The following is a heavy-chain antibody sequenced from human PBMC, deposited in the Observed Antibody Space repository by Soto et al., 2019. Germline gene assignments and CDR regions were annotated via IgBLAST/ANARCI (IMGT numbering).Heavy chain of an antibody. CDR2: ISSTTNYI. J-gene: IGHJ4*02. CDR3: ARESEDLTSNFDY. CDR1: GFTFTRYS. Sequence: PGGSLRLSCAASGFTFTRYSMNWVRQAPGKGLEWVSSISSTTNYIYYGDSMKGRFTISRDNAKNSLYLEMNSLRAEDAAVYYCARESEDLTSNFDYWGQGTLVTVSS. V-gene: IGHV3-21*06.